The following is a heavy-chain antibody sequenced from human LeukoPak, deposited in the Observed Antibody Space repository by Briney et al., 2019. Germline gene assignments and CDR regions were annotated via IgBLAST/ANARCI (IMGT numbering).Heavy chain of an antibody. Sequence: SETLSLTCTVSGGPISSYYWSWIRQPAGKGLEWIGRFYTSGSTNYNPYLKRRVSISVDTSKNQFSLKLSSVTAADTAVYYCAREYYCSGGSCYSGYFQHWGQGTLVTVSS. J-gene: IGHJ1*01. CDR2: FYTSGST. CDR3: AREYYCSGGSCYSGYFQH. CDR1: GGPISSYY. V-gene: IGHV4-4*07. D-gene: IGHD2-15*01.